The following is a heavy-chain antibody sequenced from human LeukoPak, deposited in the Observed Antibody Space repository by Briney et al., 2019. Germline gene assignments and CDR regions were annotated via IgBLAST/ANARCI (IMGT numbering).Heavy chain of an antibody. CDR1: GGSISSGSYF. Sequence: SETLSLTCTVSGGSISSGSYFWSWIRQPAGKGLEWIGSIYHSGSTYYNPSLKSRVTISVDTSKNQFSLKLSSVTAADTAVYYCARVTGDRATSWFDPWGQGTLVTVSS. J-gene: IGHJ5*02. D-gene: IGHD7-27*01. V-gene: IGHV4-39*07. CDR3: ARVTGDRATSWFDP. CDR2: IYHSGST.